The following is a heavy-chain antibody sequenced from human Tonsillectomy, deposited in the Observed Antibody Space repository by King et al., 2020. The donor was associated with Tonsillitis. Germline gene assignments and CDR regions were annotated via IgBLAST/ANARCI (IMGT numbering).Heavy chain of an antibody. J-gene: IGHJ3*02. D-gene: IGHD5-12*01. CDR1: GFTFSSYS. Sequence: VQLVESGGGLVKPGGSLRLSCAASGFTFSSYSMNWVRQAPGKGLEWVSSISSSSSYIYYADSVKGRFTISRDNAKNSLYLQMNSLRAEDTAVYYCARDGYSGLSAFDIWGQGTMVTVSS. V-gene: IGHV3-21*01. CDR3: ARDGYSGLSAFDI. CDR2: ISSSSSYI.